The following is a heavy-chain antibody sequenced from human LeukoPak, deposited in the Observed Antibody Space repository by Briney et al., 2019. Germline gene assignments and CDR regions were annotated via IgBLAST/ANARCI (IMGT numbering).Heavy chain of an antibody. D-gene: IGHD6-19*01. CDR3: ARTSIAVAGTAFDP. CDR2: INHSGST. J-gene: IGHJ5*02. CDR1: GGSFSGYY. V-gene: IGHV4-34*01. Sequence: SETLSLTCAVYGGSFSGYYWSWIRQPPGKGLEWIGEINHSGSTNYNPSPKSRVTMSVDASKNQFSLKLSSVTAADTAVYYCARTSIAVAGTAFDPWGQGTLVTVSS.